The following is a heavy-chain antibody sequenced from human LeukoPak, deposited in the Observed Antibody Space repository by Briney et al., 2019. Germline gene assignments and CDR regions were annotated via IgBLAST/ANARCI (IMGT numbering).Heavy chain of an antibody. CDR1: GFTFSTYA. CDR2: ISAGGGST. J-gene: IGHJ3*01. Sequence: GGSLRLSCFASGFTFSTYAMGWVRQAPGKGLEWVSAISAGGGSTYYTDSVKGRFTISRDNSKNTVYLQMNSLRAEDTAVYFCAQRCSVNCYNAFHFWGQGTMVTVSS. CDR3: AQRCSVNCYNAFHF. V-gene: IGHV3-23*01. D-gene: IGHD2-2*02.